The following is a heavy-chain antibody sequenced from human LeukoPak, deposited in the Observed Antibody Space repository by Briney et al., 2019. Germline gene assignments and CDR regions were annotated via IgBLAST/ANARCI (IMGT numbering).Heavy chain of an antibody. Sequence: GGSLRLSCAASGFTFSSYAMSWVRQAPGKGLEWVSAISGSGGSTYYADSVKGRFTISRDNSKNTLYLQMNSLRAEDTAVYYCGRAPRIVGVVYFDYWGQGTLVTVSS. CDR3: GRAPRIVGVVYFDY. CDR2: ISGSGGST. D-gene: IGHD1-26*01. J-gene: IGHJ4*02. V-gene: IGHV3-23*01. CDR1: GFTFSSYA.